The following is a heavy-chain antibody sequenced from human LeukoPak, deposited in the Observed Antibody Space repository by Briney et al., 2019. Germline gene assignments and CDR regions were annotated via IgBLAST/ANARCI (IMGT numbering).Heavy chain of an antibody. J-gene: IGHJ2*01. V-gene: IGHV4-39*01. CDR2: ICYSGST. CDR3: ARKVVFDL. CDR1: GGSISSSSYY. D-gene: IGHD2-15*01. Sequence: SETLSLTCTVSGGSISSSSYYWGWIRQPPGKGLEWIGSICYSGSTYYNPSLKSRVTISVDTSKNQFSLKLSSVTAADTAVYYCARKVVFDLWGRGTLVTVSS.